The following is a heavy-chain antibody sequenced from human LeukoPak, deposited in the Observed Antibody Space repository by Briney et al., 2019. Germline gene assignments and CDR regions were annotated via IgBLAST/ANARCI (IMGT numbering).Heavy chain of an antibody. D-gene: IGHD3-10*01. V-gene: IGHV1-46*01. CDR3: ARCYGSGRWALDI. CDR1: GYTFTGYY. Sequence: ASVKVSCKASGYTFTGYYMHCVRQAPGQGLEWMGIINPSSGSTSYAQKFQGRVTMTTDKFTSTAYMELRSLRSDDTAVYYCARCYGSGRWALDIWGQGTMVTVSS. J-gene: IGHJ3*02. CDR2: INPSSGST.